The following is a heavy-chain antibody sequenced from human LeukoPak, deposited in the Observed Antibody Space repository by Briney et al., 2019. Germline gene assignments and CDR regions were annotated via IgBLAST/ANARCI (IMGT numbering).Heavy chain of an antibody. CDR1: RFTFRNFG. V-gene: IGHV3-33*01. Sequence: PGGSLRLSCTASRFTFRNFGMHWVRQAPGKGLEWVAVIWYDGSEKYYADSVKGRFTISRDNSKNTLYLQMNSLRAEDTAIYYCARVRRDTSGWYDDVWGQGTTVIVSS. CDR3: ARVRRDTSGWYDDV. D-gene: IGHD6-19*01. J-gene: IGHJ6*02. CDR2: IWYDGSEK.